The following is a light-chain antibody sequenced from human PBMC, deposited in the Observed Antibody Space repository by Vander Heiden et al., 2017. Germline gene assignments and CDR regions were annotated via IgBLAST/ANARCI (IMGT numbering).Light chain of an antibody. CDR1: QCISNY. J-gene: IGKJ3*01. V-gene: IGKV1-39*01. CDR2: APS. Sequence: DIQMTQYPSSLSASVGDRVTITCRASQCISNYLAWYQKKPGKAPQPLTYAPSSLQSGVPSRFSGSGSGIDFTLSIRRLQPEDFATYYRQQNNSPPFTFGPGTKVEIK. CDR3: QQNNSPPFT.